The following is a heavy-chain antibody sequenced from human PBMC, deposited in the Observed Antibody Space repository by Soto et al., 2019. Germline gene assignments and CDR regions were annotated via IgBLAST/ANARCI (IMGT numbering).Heavy chain of an antibody. Sequence: EVQLVESGGGLVKPGGSLRLSCVASGFSFSGHTINWVRQAPGKELEWVSSVSGSSSYIYYADSVKGRFTVSRDNAEKSLYLQMNSLRAEDTAIYYCARCMGFDGSGYAFFDSWGQGTLVTVSS. J-gene: IGHJ4*02. CDR2: VSGSSSYI. D-gene: IGHD3-10*01. CDR1: GFSFSGHT. V-gene: IGHV3-21*01. CDR3: ARCMGFDGSGYAFFDS.